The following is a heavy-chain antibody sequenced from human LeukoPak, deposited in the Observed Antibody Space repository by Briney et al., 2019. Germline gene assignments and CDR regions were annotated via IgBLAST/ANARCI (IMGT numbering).Heavy chain of an antibody. J-gene: IGHJ6*03. Sequence: GGSLRLSCAASGFTFSSYGMHWVRQAPGKGLEWVAFIRYDGSNKYYADSVKGRFTISRDNSKNTLYLQMNSLRAEDTAVYYCAKASSYGDYGYYMDVWGKGTTVTISS. V-gene: IGHV3-30*02. CDR2: IRYDGSNK. CDR3: AKASSYGDYGYYMDV. D-gene: IGHD4-17*01. CDR1: GFTFSSYG.